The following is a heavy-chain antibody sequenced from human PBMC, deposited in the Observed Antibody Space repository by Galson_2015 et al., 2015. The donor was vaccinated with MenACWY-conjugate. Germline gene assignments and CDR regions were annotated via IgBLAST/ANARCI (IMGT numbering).Heavy chain of an antibody. Sequence: SLRLSCAASGFVFSDYCMHWVRQAPGKGLECVSRICAGGISIMYGDSVRGRFTISRDDAENTLYLQMDGLRADDTAVYFCVRGSIGWRGMDIWGQGTLVTVSP. CDR3: VRGSIGWRGMDI. CDR2: ICAGGISI. D-gene: IGHD3-3*01. V-gene: IGHV3-74*03. J-gene: IGHJ4*02. CDR1: GFVFSDYC.